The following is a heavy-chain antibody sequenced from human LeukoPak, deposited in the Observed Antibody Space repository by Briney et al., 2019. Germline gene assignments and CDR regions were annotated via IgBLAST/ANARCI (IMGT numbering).Heavy chain of an antibody. CDR1: GFTFGDYV. D-gene: IGHD5-24*01. Sequence: GGSLRLSCTASGFTFGDYVMSWVRQAPGKGLEWVGFIRSKAYGGTTEYAASAKGRFTISRDDSKSIAYLQMNSLKTEDTAVYYCTGGWLQFTFDYWGQGTLVTVSS. CDR2: IRSKAYGGTT. J-gene: IGHJ4*02. CDR3: TGGWLQFTFDY. V-gene: IGHV3-49*04.